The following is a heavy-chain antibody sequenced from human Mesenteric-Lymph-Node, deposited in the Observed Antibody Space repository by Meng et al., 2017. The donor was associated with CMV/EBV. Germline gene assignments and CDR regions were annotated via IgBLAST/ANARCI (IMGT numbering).Heavy chain of an antibody. J-gene: IGHJ4*02. V-gene: IGHV4-34*01. Sequence: PQWGACVLKSAETLFVTCAVYGGSFSCYYWIWIRQSPEKGLEWIGEINHSGSTTYNPSFTSRIIISVDTSTNQISLNMSSVTAADTAVYYCARGSSYDILTGYFDYWGQGALVTVSS. CDR3: ARGSSYDILTGYFDY. CDR1: GGSFSCYY. D-gene: IGHD3-9*01. CDR2: INHSGST.